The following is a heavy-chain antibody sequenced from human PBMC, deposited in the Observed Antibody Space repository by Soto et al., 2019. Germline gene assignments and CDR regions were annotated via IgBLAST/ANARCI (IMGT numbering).Heavy chain of an antibody. Sequence: VQLVESGGGLVQPGGSLRLSCAASGFTFSSFWMSWVRQAPGKGLEWVANIKTDGSETHYVDSVKGRFTISRDNPKTSLSLQMNSLRVEDTAVYFCTSDRYPRFYHGSGSYPYYWGQGTPVTVSS. J-gene: IGHJ4*02. CDR3: TSDRYPRFYHGSGSYPYY. CDR2: IKTDGSET. D-gene: IGHD3-10*01. V-gene: IGHV3-7*03. CDR1: GFTFSSFW.